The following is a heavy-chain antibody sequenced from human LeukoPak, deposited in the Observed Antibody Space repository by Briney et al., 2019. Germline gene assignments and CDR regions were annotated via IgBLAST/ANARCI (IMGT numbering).Heavy chain of an antibody. V-gene: IGHV3-7*03. D-gene: IGHD3-10*01. CDR1: GFTFSSYW. CDR2: IKQDGSEK. J-gene: IGHJ4*02. Sequence: SGGSLGLSCAASGFTFSSYWMTWVRQAPGKGLEWVANIKQDGSEKYYVDSVKGRFTISRDNSKNSLYLQMNSLRTEDTALYYCAKDMDYYGSGTRGGFDYWGQGTLVTVSS. CDR3: AKDMDYYGSGTRGGFDY.